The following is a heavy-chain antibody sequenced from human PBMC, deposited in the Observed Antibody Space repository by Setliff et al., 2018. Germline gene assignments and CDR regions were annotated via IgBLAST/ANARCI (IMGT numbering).Heavy chain of an antibody. CDR2: IYYGGST. D-gene: IGHD3-16*01. J-gene: IGHJ3*01. V-gene: IGHV4-39*01. CDR1: GDSISTNSYY. Sequence: TLSLTCTVSGDSISTNSYYWGWIRQPPGKGPQWIGSIYYGGSTYYNPSLKSRAAFSIDTSKNQFSLKLTSVTAADTALYYCATDGPAYPLGAFDVWGQGTMVTVSS. CDR3: ATDGPAYPLGAFDV.